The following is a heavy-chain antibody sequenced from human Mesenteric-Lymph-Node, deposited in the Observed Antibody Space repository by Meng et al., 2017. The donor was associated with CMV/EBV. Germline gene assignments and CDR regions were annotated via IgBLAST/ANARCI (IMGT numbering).Heavy chain of an antibody. CDR3: ARDSGNYLAQPLDY. CDR1: GFAVSSNY. Sequence: LSLTCADSGFAVSSNYMSWVRQAPGKGLEWVSAIYSGGGSTYYADSVKGRFTISRDNSKNTLYLQMNSLRAEDTAVYYCARDSGNYLAQPLDYWGQGTLVTVSS. CDR2: IYSGGGST. J-gene: IGHJ4*02. V-gene: IGHV3-53*01. D-gene: IGHD1-26*01.